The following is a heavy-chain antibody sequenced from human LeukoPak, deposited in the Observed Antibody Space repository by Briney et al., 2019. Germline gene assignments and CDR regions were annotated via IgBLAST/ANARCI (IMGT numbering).Heavy chain of an antibody. J-gene: IGHJ4*02. CDR1: GGSISSYY. V-gene: IGHV4-4*07. Sequence: SETLSLACTVSGGSISSYYWSWIRQPAGKGLEWIGRIYTSGSTNYNPSLKSRVTMPVDPSKNQFSLKLSSVTAADTAVYYCARDADYGDNYWGQGTLVTVSS. D-gene: IGHD4-17*01. CDR3: ARDADYGDNY. CDR2: IYTSGST.